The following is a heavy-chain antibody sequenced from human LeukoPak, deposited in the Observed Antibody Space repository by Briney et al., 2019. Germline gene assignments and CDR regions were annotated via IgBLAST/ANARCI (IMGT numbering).Heavy chain of an antibody. V-gene: IGHV3-23*01. Sequence: GGPLRLSCAASGFTFRDYAMSWVRQAPGKGLEWVSTISGSGGNTHYADSVKGRFTISRDNSKNTLYLQMNSLRAEDTAVYYCAKDVGVILFDYWGQGTLVTVSS. CDR2: ISGSGGNT. D-gene: IGHD3-16*02. CDR1: GFTFRDYA. J-gene: IGHJ4*02. CDR3: AKDVGVILFDY.